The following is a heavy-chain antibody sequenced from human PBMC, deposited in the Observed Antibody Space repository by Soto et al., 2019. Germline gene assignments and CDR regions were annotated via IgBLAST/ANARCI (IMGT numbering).Heavy chain of an antibody. Sequence: GGSLRLSCAASGFTFSTYGMHWVRQAPGKGLEWVAVIWYDGSNKYYADSVKGRFTISRDNSKNTLYLQMNSLRAEDTAVYYCARDARYCCDSSGYYSYGMDVWGRGTTVTVSS. J-gene: IGHJ6*02. CDR1: GFTFSTYG. V-gene: IGHV3-33*01. D-gene: IGHD3-22*01. CDR3: ARDARYCCDSSGYYSYGMDV. CDR2: IWYDGSNK.